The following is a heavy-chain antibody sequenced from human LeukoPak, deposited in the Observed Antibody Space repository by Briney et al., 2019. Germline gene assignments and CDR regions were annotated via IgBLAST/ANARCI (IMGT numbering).Heavy chain of an antibody. J-gene: IGHJ6*02. CDR3: ARGDTRHESGYYGMDV. V-gene: IGHV1-69*13. CDR1: GGTFSSYA. Sequence: GASVKVSCTASGGTFSSYAISWVRQAPGQGLEWMGGIIPIFGTANYAQKFQGRVTITADESTSTAYMELSSLRSEDTAVYYCARGDTRHESGYYGMDVWGQGTTVTVSS. CDR2: IIPIFGTA. D-gene: IGHD5-18*01.